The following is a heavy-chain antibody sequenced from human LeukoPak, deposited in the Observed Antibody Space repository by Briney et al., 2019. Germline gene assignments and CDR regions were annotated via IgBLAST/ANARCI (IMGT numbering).Heavy chain of an antibody. J-gene: IGHJ4*02. CDR3: ARGQTTVTN. CDR1: GFTFSSYW. V-gene: IGHV3-7*03. D-gene: IGHD4-17*01. Sequence: GGSLRLSCAASGFTFSSYWMIWVRQAPGKGLEWVANIKQYGSEKYYVDSVKGRFNISRDNAKNSLYLQMNSLRAEDTAVYFCARGQTTVTNWGQGTLVTVSS. CDR2: IKQYGSEK.